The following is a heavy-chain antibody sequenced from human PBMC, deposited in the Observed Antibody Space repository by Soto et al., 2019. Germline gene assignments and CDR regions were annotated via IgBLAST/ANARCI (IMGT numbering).Heavy chain of an antibody. V-gene: IGHV4-59*01. D-gene: IGHD2-2*01. Sequence: QVQLQESGPGLVKPSETLSLTCTVSGGSISSYYWSWIRQPPGKGLEWIGYIYYSGSTNYNPSLKSRVTISVDTSKNQFSLKLSSVTAADTAVYYCARGLRREFDCSSTSCYVGVLEISGWFDPWGQGTLVTVSS. CDR1: GGSISSYY. CDR2: IYYSGST. J-gene: IGHJ5*02. CDR3: ARGLRREFDCSSTSCYVGVLEISGWFDP.